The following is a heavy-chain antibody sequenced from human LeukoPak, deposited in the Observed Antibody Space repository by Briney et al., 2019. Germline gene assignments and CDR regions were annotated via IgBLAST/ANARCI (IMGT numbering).Heavy chain of an antibody. J-gene: IGHJ4*02. D-gene: IGHD3-22*01. CDR3: ARDPSVYYYDSSGYHDY. V-gene: IGHV1-46*01. CDR2: INPSGGST. CDR1: GYTFTSYY. Sequence: GASVTVSCTASGYTFTSYYMHWVRQAPGQGLEWMGIINPSGGSTSYAQKLQGRVTMTTDTSTSTAYMELRSLRSDDTAVYYCARDPSVYYYDSSGYHDYWGQGTLVTVSS.